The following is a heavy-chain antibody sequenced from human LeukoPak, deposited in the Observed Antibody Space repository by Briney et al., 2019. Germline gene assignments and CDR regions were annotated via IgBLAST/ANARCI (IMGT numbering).Heavy chain of an antibody. CDR3: ANCYDSSGFFAY. CDR2: IDTNTGNP. D-gene: IGHD3-22*01. J-gene: IGHJ4*02. Sequence: GASVKVSCKGSGYTFTEYAISWVRQAPGQGLEYMGWIDTNTGNPTYAQGFTGRFVFSLDTSVSTAYLQISSLKAEDSAIYFCANCYDSSGFFAYWGQGTLVTVSS. CDR1: GYTFTEYA. V-gene: IGHV7-4-1*02.